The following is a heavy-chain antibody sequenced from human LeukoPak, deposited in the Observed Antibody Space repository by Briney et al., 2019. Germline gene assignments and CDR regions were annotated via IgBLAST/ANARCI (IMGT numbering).Heavy chain of an antibody. D-gene: IGHD2-2*01. J-gene: IGHJ6*03. V-gene: IGHV4-39*07. CDR2: IYYSGST. CDR1: GGSISSSSYY. Sequence: SETLSLTCTVSGGSISSSSYYWGWIRQPPGKGLEWIGSIYYSGSTYYNPSLKSRVTISVDTSKNQFSLKLSSVTAADTAVYYCARVPPYCSSTSCYRPYYYYYYMDVWGKGTTVTVSS. CDR3: ARVPPYCSSTSCYRPYYYYYYMDV.